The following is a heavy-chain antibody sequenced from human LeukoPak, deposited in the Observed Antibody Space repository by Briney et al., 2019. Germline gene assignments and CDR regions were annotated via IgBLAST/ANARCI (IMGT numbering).Heavy chain of an antibody. D-gene: IGHD6-13*01. CDR3: ARQTGSSWYTYYYYYMDV. J-gene: IGHJ6*03. Sequence: GGSLRLSCAASGFTLSSYAIHWVRQAPAKGLEWVAVISYDGSNKYYADSVKGRFTISRDNSKNTLYLQMNSLRAEDTAVYYCARQTGSSWYTYYYYYMDVWGKGTTVTISS. CDR1: GFTLSSYA. CDR2: ISYDGSNK. V-gene: IGHV3-30*04.